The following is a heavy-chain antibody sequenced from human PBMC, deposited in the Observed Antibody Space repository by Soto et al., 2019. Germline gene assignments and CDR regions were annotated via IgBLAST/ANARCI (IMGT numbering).Heavy chain of an antibody. CDR1: GGTFSSYA. V-gene: IGHV1-69*13. CDR2: FIPIFGTA. CDR3: ARDLTTGDDYYYYGMEV. D-gene: IGHD1-1*01. J-gene: IGHJ6*02. Sequence: APVKVSCKASGGTFSSYAISWVRQAPGQSLEWIGGFIPIFGTANYAQKFQGRVTITADESTSTAYMELSSLRSEDTVVYYCARDLTTGDDYYYYGMEVWGQGTTVTVSS.